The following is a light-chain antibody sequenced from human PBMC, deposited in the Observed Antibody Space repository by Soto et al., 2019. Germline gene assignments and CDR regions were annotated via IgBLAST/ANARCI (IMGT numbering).Light chain of an antibody. J-gene: IGLJ3*02. CDR2: GNS. Sequence: QAVVTQPPSVSGAPGQRVTISCTCSSSNIGAGYDVHWYQQLPGTAPKLLIYGNSNRPSGVPDRFSGSKSGTSASLAITGLQAEDEADYYCQSYDSSLSGSVFGGGTKLTVL. CDR1: SSNIGAGYD. CDR3: QSYDSSLSGSV. V-gene: IGLV1-40*01.